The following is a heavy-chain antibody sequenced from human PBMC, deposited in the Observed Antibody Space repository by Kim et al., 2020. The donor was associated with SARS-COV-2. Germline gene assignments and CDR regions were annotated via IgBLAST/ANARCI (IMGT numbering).Heavy chain of an antibody. J-gene: IGHJ4*02. CDR2: IYYSGST. CDR1: GGSISSYY. CDR3: ARGLDSWYPNFDY. V-gene: IGHV4-59*13. Sequence: SETLSLTCTVSGGSISSYYWSWIRQPPGKGLEWIGYIYYSGSTNYNPSLKSRVTISVDTSKNQFSLKLSSVTAADTAVYYCARGLDSWYPNFDYWGQGTLVTVSS. D-gene: IGHD6-13*01.